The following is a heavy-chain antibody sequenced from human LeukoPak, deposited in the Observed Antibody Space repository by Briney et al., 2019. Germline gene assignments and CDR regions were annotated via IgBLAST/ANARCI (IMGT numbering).Heavy chain of an antibody. D-gene: IGHD6-19*01. CDR3: AKDRYSSGWASYWYFDL. J-gene: IGHJ2*01. CDR1: GFTFSSYA. CDR2: ISGSGGST. Sequence: GGSLRLSCAASGFTFSSYAMSWVRQAPGKGLEWVSAISGSGGSTYYADSVKGRFTTSRDNSKNTLYLQMNSLRAEDTAVYYCAKDRYSSGWASYWYFDLWGRGTLVTVSS. V-gene: IGHV3-23*01.